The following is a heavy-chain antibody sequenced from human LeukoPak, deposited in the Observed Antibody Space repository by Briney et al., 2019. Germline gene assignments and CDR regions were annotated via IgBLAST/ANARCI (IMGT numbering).Heavy chain of an antibody. CDR2: ISGSGGST. J-gene: IGHJ3*02. V-gene: IGHV3-23*01. Sequence: GGSLRLSCAASGFTFSSYAMSWVRQAPGKGLELVSAISGSGGSTYYADSVKGRFTISRDNSKNTLYLQMNSLRAEDTAVYYCAKGSYYDSGAFDIWGQGTMVTVSS. CDR3: AKGSYYDSGAFDI. D-gene: IGHD3-22*01. CDR1: GFTFSSYA.